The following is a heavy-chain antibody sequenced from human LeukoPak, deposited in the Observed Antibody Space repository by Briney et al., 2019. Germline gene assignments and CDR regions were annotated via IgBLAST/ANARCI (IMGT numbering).Heavy chain of an antibody. D-gene: IGHD2-15*01. CDR2: TYYRSKWYN. CDR1: GNSVSSNSAA. V-gene: IGHV6-1*01. CDR3: ARDVVVAASWYYYGMDV. Sequence: SQTLSLTCAISGNSVSSNSAAWNWIRQSPSRGLEWLGRTYYRSKWYNDYAVSVKSRITINPDTSKNQFSLQLNSVTPEDTAVYYCARDVVVAASWYYYGMDVWGQGTTVTVSS. J-gene: IGHJ6*02.